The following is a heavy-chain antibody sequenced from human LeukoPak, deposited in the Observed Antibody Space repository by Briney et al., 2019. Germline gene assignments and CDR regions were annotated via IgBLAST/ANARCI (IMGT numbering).Heavy chain of an antibody. J-gene: IGHJ4*02. CDR3: ARRGDGYNQRGFDY. CDR1: GYSISSGYY. D-gene: IGHD5-24*01. V-gene: IGHV4-38-2*01. CDR2: IYHSGST. Sequence: SETLSLTCAVSGYSISSGYYWGWIRQPPGKGLERIGSIYHSGSTYYNPSLKSRVTISVDTSKNQFSLKLSSVTAADTAVYYCARRGDGYNQRGFDYWGQGTLVTVSS.